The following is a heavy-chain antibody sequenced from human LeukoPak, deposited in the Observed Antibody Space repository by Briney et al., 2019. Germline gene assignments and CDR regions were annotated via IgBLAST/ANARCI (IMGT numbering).Heavy chain of an antibody. CDR1: GGSFSGYY. Sequence: PSETLSLTCAVYGGSFSGYYWSWIRQPPGKGLEWIGYIYYSGSTYYNPSLKSRVTISVDTSKNQFSLKLSSVTAADTAVYYCARQAFSGSYWGYYFDYWGQGTLVTVSS. D-gene: IGHD1-26*01. CDR3: ARQAFSGSYWGYYFDY. CDR2: IYYSGST. V-gene: IGHV4-30-4*08. J-gene: IGHJ4*02.